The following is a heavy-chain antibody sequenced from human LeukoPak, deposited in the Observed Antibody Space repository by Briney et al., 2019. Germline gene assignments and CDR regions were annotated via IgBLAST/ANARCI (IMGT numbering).Heavy chain of an antibody. D-gene: IGHD6-25*01. CDR1: GFTFSSYG. J-gene: IGHJ6*03. CDR2: IWYDGGNK. V-gene: IGHV3-33*06. CDR3: AKGAARHYYYNYMDV. Sequence: PGGSLRLSCAASGFTFSSYGMHWVRQAPGKGLEWVAVIWYDGGNKYYADSVKGRFTISRDNSKNTLYLQMNSLRAEDTAVYYCAKGAARHYYYNYMDVWGKGTTVTVSS.